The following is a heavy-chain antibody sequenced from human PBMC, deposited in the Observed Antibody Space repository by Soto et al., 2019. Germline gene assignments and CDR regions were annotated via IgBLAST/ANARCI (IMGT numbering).Heavy chain of an antibody. CDR1: GGSISSTSYY. D-gene: IGHD2-2*01. Sequence: SETLSLTCTVSGGSISSTSYYWGWIRQPPGKNLEYIGNIYYSGSTYYNPTLKSRVTLSVDTSKNQFSLKLSSVTAADTAVYYCARGEYCSSTSCLNGYYYYYYGMDVWGQGTTVTVSS. CDR3: ARGEYCSSTSCLNGYYYYYYGMDV. V-gene: IGHV4-39*07. J-gene: IGHJ6*02. CDR2: IYYSGST.